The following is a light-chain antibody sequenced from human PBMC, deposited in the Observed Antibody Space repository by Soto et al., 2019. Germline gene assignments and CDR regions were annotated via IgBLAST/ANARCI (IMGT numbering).Light chain of an antibody. V-gene: IGKV3-15*01. Sequence: EIVMTQSPAILSVSPGERATLSCTASQSVSSNLAWYQQKPGQAPRLLIYGASTRATGIPARFSGSGSGTEFTLTISSLQSEDFAVYYCQQYNNWPPYTFGPGTKLEIK. CDR2: GAS. J-gene: IGKJ2*01. CDR1: QSVSSN. CDR3: QQYNNWPPYT.